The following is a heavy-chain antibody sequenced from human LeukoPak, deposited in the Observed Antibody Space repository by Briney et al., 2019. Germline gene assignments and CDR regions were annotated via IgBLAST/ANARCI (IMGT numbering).Heavy chain of an antibody. CDR2: ISSYSTYI. CDR1: GFTFSTYS. V-gene: IGHV3-21*04. D-gene: IGHD2-15*01. CDR3: ARERGDRRGWFDP. J-gene: IGHJ5*02. Sequence: GGSLRLSCAASGFTFSTYSMNWVRQAPGKGLEWVSSISSYSTYIYYADSVKGRFTISRDNAKNSLYLQMNSLRADDTAVYYCARERGDRRGWFDPWGQGTLVTVSS.